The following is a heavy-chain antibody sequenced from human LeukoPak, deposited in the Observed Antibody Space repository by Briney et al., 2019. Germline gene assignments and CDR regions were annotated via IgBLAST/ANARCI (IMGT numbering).Heavy chain of an antibody. CDR3: ERPPVLLYGGGGPDAD. CDR2: INSDGRST. J-gene: IGHJ4*02. D-gene: IGHD6-19*01. V-gene: IGHV3-74*01. CDR1: GFTFNTYW. Sequence: GGSLRLSCAASGFTFNTYWMHWVRQAPGKGLVWLSRINSDGRSTSYADSVKGRFTISRDNAKNTLYLQMNSLRAEDTAVYYCERPPVLLYGGGGPDADWGQETLVTVSS.